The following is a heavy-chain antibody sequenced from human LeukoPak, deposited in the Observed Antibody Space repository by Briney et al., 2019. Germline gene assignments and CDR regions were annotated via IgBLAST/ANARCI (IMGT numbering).Heavy chain of an antibody. V-gene: IGHV4-4*07. J-gene: IGHJ4*02. CDR2: IYTSGST. D-gene: IGHD1-20*01. Sequence: SETLSLTCTVSGGSISSYYWSWIRQPAGKGLEWIGRIYTSGSTNYNPSLKSRVTMSVDTSKNQFSLKLSSVTAADTAVYYCARDGTPQYNWSPSGYFDYWGQGTLVTVSS. CDR3: ARDGTPQYNWSPSGYFDY. CDR1: GGSISSYY.